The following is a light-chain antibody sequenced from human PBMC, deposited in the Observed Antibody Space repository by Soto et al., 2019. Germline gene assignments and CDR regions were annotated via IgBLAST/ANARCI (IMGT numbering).Light chain of an antibody. J-gene: IGLJ3*02. V-gene: IGLV1-44*01. CDR1: SSNIGSSP. Sequence: QSVLTQPPSSSGTPGQRVTISCSGGSSNIGSSPVNWYQQLPGTAPKLLIHSNDRRPSGVPDRFSGSQSGTSATLGITGLQTGDEVDYYCGTWDSSLSAWVFGGGTKLTVL. CDR2: SND. CDR3: GTWDSSLSAWV.